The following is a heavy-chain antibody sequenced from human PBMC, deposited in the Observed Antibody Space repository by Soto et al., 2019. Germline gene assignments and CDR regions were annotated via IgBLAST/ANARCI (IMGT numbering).Heavy chain of an antibody. CDR2: IYYSGST. CDR1: GGSVGSSSYY. D-gene: IGHD3-10*01. CDR3: ARRERTGRFDP. Sequence: SETLSLTCTVSGGSVGSSSYYWGWIRQPPVKGLEWIGSIYYSGSTYYNPSLKSRVTISVDTSKNQFSLRLTSVTAADTAVYYCARRERTGRFDPWGQGTLVTVSS. V-gene: IGHV4-39*01. J-gene: IGHJ5*02.